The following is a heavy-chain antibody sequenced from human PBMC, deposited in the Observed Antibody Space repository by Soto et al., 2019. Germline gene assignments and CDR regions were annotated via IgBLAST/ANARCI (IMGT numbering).Heavy chain of an antibody. J-gene: IGHJ4*02. V-gene: IGHV1-3*01. Sequence: ASVKVSCKASGYTFTNYAIHWVRQAPGQRLEWMGWINAGNANTKYSQKFQDRVTITGDTSASTTYMDLSSLRSEDTAVYYCARGPKSGNYSLPYFDYWGQETLFTVFS. CDR3: ARGPKSGNYSLPYFDY. CDR1: GYTFTNYA. CDR2: INAGNANT. D-gene: IGHD3-22*01.